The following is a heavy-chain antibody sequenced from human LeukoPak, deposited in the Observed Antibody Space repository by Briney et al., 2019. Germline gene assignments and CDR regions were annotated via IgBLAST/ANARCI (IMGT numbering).Heavy chain of an antibody. Sequence: GRSLRLSCAASGFTFSSYAMHWVRQAPGKGLEWVAVISYDGSNKYYADSVKGRFTISRDNSKNTLCLQMNSLRAEDTAVYYCARDYCSSTSCYDAFDYWGQGTLVTVSS. CDR3: ARDYCSSTSCYDAFDY. CDR1: GFTFSSYA. J-gene: IGHJ4*02. D-gene: IGHD2-2*01. CDR2: ISYDGSNK. V-gene: IGHV3-30-3*01.